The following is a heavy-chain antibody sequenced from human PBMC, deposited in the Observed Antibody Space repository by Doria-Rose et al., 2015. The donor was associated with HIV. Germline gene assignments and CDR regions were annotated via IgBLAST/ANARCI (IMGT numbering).Heavy chain of an antibody. D-gene: IGHD3-10*01. V-gene: IGHV4-34*01. Sequence: LKPSETLSLTCAVSGWSFSPYYLTWIRQPPGKGLEWIGEINHSGSTNYNPSLKSRVTISVDTSKNQFSLKLSSVTAVDMAVYYCARSFTRVQGVTNWFDPWGQGTRGTGSA. CDR1: GWSFSPYY. J-gene: IGHJ5*02. CDR2: INHSGST. CDR3: ARSFTRVQGVTNWFDP.